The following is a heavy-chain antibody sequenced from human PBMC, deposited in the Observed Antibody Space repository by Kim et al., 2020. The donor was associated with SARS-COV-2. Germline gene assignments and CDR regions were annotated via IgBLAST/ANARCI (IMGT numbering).Heavy chain of an antibody. D-gene: IGHD2-15*01. Sequence: SETLSLTCTVSGGSVSSGSYYWSWIRQPPGKGPEWIGYIYYSGSTNYNPSLKSRVTISVDTSKNQFSLKLSSVTAADTAVYYCARGRGDIVVVVAATPPSFDYWGQGTLVTVSS. CDR2: IYYSGST. CDR3: ARGRGDIVVVVAATPPSFDY. J-gene: IGHJ4*02. V-gene: IGHV4-61*01. CDR1: GGSVSSGSYY.